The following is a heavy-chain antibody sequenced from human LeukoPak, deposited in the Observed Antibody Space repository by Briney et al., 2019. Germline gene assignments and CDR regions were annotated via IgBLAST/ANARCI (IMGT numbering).Heavy chain of an antibody. Sequence: PSEILSLTCTVSGSSISSGGYYWGWIRQPPGKGLEWIGSIYYSGSTYYSPSLKSRVTISVDTSKNQFSLKLSSVTAADTAVYYCASPGGGPTDYWGQGTLVTVAS. CDR1: GSSISSGGYY. CDR3: ASPGGGPTDY. V-gene: IGHV4-39*01. J-gene: IGHJ4*02. CDR2: IYYSGST. D-gene: IGHD3-16*01.